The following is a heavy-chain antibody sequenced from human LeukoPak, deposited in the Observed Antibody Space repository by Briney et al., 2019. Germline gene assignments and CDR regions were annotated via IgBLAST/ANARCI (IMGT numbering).Heavy chain of an antibody. V-gene: IGHV3-74*01. CDR2: VNEDGSET. J-gene: IGHJ2*01. Sequence: GGSLRLSCVGSGFTFNTYWIHWVRQAPGKGLVWVSRVNEDGSETNYADSVKGRFTLSRDNAKNTVYLQMTNLRADATAVYYCARAKPADFDLWGRGTLVTVSS. CDR3: ARAKPADFDL. CDR1: GFTFNTYW.